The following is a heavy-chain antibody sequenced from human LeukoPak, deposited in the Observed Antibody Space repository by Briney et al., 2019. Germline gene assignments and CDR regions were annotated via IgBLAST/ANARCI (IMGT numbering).Heavy chain of an antibody. Sequence: ASVKVSCKASGYTFTGYYMHWVRQAPGQGLEWIGWINPNSGGTNYAQKFQGRVTMTRDTSISTAYMELSRLRSDDTAVYYCARADSSGWYQNDYWGQGTLVTVSS. J-gene: IGHJ4*02. CDR1: GYTFTGYY. CDR3: ARADSSGWYQNDY. D-gene: IGHD6-19*01. V-gene: IGHV1-2*02. CDR2: INPNSGGT.